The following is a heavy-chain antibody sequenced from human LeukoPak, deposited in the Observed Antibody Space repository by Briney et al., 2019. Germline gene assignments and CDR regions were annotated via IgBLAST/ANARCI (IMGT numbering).Heavy chain of an antibody. CDR1: GFTFSIYS. CDR3: ARSHMYGDYGEDI. D-gene: IGHD2-21*01. CDR2: ISTSSTVI. J-gene: IGHJ3*02. V-gene: IGHV3-48*04. Sequence: GGSLRLSCVVSGFTFSIYSMNWVRQTPRKGLEWISYISTSSTVIYYADSVKGRFTISRDNANNTLYLQMNSLRAEDAATYYCARSHMYGDYGEDIWGHGTVVAVSS.